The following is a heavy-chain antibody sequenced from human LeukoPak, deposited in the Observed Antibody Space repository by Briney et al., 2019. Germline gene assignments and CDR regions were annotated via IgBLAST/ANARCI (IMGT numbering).Heavy chain of an antibody. Sequence: SETLSLTCTVSGYSISSGYYWGWIRQPPGKGLEWIGSIYHSGSTYYNPSLKSRVTISVDTSKNQFSLKLSSVTAADTAVYYCASFPEYRGNYYYGMDVWGQGTTVTVSS. V-gene: IGHV4-38-2*02. D-gene: IGHD2-2*01. J-gene: IGHJ6*02. CDR2: IYHSGST. CDR1: GYSISSGYY. CDR3: ASFPEYRGNYYYGMDV.